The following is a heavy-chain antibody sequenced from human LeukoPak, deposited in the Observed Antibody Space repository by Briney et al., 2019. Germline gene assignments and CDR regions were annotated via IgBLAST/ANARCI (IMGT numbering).Heavy chain of an antibody. J-gene: IGHJ4*02. CDR2: IKQDGSEK. CDR1: GFTFSSYW. D-gene: IGHD5-24*01. CDR3: ARETEMANLDY. V-gene: IGHV3-7*04. Sequence: GGSLRLSCTASGFTFSSYWMNWVRRAPGKGLEWVSNIKQDGSEKYYVDSVKGRFTISRDNAKKSLYLQMNSLRAEDTAVYYCARETEMANLDYWGQGTLVTVSS.